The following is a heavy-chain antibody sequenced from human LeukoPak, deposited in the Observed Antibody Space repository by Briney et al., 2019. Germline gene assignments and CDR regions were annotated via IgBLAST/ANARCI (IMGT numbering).Heavy chain of an antibody. CDR2: INHSGST. J-gene: IGHJ4*02. Sequence: SETLPLTCAVYGGSFSGYYWSWIRQPPGKGLEWIGEINHSGSTNYNPSLKSRVTISVDTSKNQFSLKLSSVTAADTAVYYCARRYKDYGDWFDYWGQGTLVTVSS. D-gene: IGHD4-17*01. V-gene: IGHV4-34*01. CDR3: ARRYKDYGDWFDY. CDR1: GGSFSGYY.